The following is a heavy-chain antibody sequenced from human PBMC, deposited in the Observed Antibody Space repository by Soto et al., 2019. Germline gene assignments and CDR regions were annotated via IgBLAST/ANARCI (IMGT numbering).Heavy chain of an antibody. J-gene: IGHJ6*02. V-gene: IGHV1-46*01. CDR1: GYTFTSYY. Sequence: ASVKVSCKAPGYTFTSYYMHWVRQAPGQGLEWMGIINPSGGSTSYAQKYQGRVTMTRDTSTSTVYMELSSLRSEDTAVYYCASVRGGSRSYYYGMDVWAQGTTVTVSS. CDR2: INPSGGST. CDR3: ASVRGGSRSYYYGMDV. D-gene: IGHD3-10*01.